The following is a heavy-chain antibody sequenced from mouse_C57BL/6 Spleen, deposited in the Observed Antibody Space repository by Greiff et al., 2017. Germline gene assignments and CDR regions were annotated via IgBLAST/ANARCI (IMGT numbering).Heavy chain of an antibody. V-gene: IGHV5-6*01. CDR3: ARHPFDY. J-gene: IGHJ2*01. Sequence: EVHLVESGGDLVKPGGSLKLSCAASGFTFSSYGMSWVRQTPDKRLEWVATISSGGSYTYYPDSVKGRFTISRDNAKNTRYLPMSSLKSEDTDMYYCARHPFDYWGQGTTLTVSS. CDR1: GFTFSSYG. CDR2: ISSGGSYT.